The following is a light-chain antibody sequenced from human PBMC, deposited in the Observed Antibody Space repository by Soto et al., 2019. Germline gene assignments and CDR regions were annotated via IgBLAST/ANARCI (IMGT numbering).Light chain of an antibody. Sequence: DIQMTQSPSTLSASVGDRVTITCRASQSISSWLAWYQQKPGKAPKLLIYDASSLESGGPSRFSGSGSGTEFTLTVSILQPDDFATYYGQQYNSYSEAWTFGQGTKVEIK. CDR1: QSISSW. CDR3: QQYNSYSEAWT. J-gene: IGKJ1*01. V-gene: IGKV1-5*01. CDR2: DAS.